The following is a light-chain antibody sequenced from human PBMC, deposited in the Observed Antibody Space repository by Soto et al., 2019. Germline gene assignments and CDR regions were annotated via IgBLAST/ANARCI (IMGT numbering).Light chain of an antibody. V-gene: IGLV2-8*01. J-gene: IGLJ1*01. CDR1: SSDVGGYNY. Sequence: QSVLTQPASVSGSLGQSTTISCTGTSSDVGGYNYISWYQQAPGKAPKLLIYDVINRPSGVPDRFSGSKSSNTASLTVSGLQAEDEADYYCSSYAGSNNFVFGTGTKVTVL. CDR3: SSYAGSNNFV. CDR2: DVI.